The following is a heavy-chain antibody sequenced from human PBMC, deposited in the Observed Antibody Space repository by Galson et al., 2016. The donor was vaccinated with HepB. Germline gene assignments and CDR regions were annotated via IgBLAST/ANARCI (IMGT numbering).Heavy chain of an antibody. CDR3: AQHGDAGNSADYHGLNV. V-gene: IGHV3-43*02. CDR2: INAQDDRT. Sequence: SLRLSCAASGFIFDEYGMHWVRQAPGKGLEWVSLINAQDDRTYYAASVKGRFTVSRDNSKNILYLQMNRLKIEDTALYYCAQHGDAGNSADYHGLNVWGQGTTVTVSS. CDR1: GFIFDEYG. D-gene: IGHD4-23*01. J-gene: IGHJ6*02.